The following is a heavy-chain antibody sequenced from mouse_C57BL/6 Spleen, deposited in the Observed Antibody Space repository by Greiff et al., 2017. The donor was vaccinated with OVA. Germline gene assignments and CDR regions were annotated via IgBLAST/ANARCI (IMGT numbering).Heavy chain of an antibody. CDR1: GYTFTSYW. CDR3: AISGVFYSNYEGFAY. Sequence: QVQLKQPGAELVKPGASVKVSCKASGYTFTSYWMHWVKQRPGQGLEWIGRIHPSDSDTNYNQKFKGKATLTVDQSSSTAYMQLSSLTSEDSAVDYCAISGVFYSNYEGFAYWGQGTLVTVSA. CDR2: IHPSDSDT. J-gene: IGHJ3*01. D-gene: IGHD2-5*01. V-gene: IGHV1-74*01.